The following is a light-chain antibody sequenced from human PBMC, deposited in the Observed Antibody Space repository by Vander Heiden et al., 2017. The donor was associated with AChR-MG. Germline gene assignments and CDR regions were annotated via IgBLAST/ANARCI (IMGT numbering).Light chain of an antibody. V-gene: IGKV2D-29*02. CDR2: EVS. J-gene: IGKJ5*01. Sequence: ASISCKSSQRLLDPEEKTYLYWYVQTAGQSPHLLIDEVSNRFSGVPGRFTGSGAGTNFTLRIDRMEAEDVGIYCCMQTMHLPITFGQGTRLDIK. CDR1: QRLLDPEEKTY. CDR3: MQTMHLPIT.